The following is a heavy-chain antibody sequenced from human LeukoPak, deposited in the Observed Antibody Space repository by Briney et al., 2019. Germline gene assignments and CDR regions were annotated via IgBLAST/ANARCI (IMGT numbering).Heavy chain of an antibody. V-gene: IGHV1-69*04. CDR3: ARPAYCSGGSCYALYFDY. CDR2: FIPILGIA. D-gene: IGHD2-15*01. Sequence: ASVKVSCKASGGTFSSYAISWVRQAPGQGLEWMGRFIPILGIANYAQKFQGRVTITADKSTSTAYMELSSLRSEDTAVYYCARPAYCSGGSCYALYFDYWGQGTLVTVSS. J-gene: IGHJ4*02. CDR1: GGTFSSYA.